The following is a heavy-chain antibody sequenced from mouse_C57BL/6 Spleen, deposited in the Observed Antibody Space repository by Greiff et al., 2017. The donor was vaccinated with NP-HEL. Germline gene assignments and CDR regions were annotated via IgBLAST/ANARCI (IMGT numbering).Heavy chain of an antibody. CDR1: GYTFTSYL. Sequence: VQLQQPGAELVRPGSSVKLSCKASGYTFTSYLMHWVKQRPIQGLEWIGNIDPSDSDTHYNQKFKDKATLTVDKSSSTAYMQLSSLTSEDSAVYYCARKRDYYAMDYWGQGTTVTVSS. J-gene: IGHJ4*01. CDR3: ARKRDYYAMDY. V-gene: IGHV1-52*01. CDR2: IDPSDSDT.